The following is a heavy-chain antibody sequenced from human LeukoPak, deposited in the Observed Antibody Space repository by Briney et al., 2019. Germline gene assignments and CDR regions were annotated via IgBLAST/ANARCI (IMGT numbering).Heavy chain of an antibody. V-gene: IGHV3-48*01. CDR3: AREMWRGVVAATPVRDYFDY. Sequence: PGGSLRLSCAASGFTFSSYSMNWVRQAPGKGLEWVSYISGSSGTIYYADSVKGRFTISRDNAKNSLYLQMNSLRAEDTAVYYCAREMWRGVVAATPVRDYFDYWGQGTLVTVSS. CDR1: GFTFSSYS. D-gene: IGHD2-15*01. J-gene: IGHJ4*02. CDR2: ISGSSGTI.